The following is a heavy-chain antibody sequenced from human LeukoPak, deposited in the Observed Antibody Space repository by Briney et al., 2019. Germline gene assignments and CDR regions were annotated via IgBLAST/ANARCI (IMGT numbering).Heavy chain of an antibody. J-gene: IGHJ6*02. V-gene: IGHV4-30-4*01. D-gene: IGHD2-2*01. CDR3: ARGGCSSTSCSPRDYYYGMDV. CDR2: IYYSGST. CDR1: GGSISSGDYY. Sequence: SETLSLTCTVSGGSISSGDYYWSWIRQPPGKGLEWIGYIYYSGSTYYNPSLKNRVTISVDTSKNQFSLKLSSVTAADTAVYYCARGGCSSTSCSPRDYYYGMDVWGQGTTVTVSS.